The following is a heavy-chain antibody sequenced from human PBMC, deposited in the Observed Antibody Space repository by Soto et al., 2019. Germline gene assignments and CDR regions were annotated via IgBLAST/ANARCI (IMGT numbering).Heavy chain of an antibody. CDR2: ISYDGSNK. CDR3: ASLGVGDWANYYYYYGMDV. Sequence: PGGSMKLCSAASGVTFSSYGMHWVRQAPGKGLEWVAVISYDGSNKYYADSVKGRFTISRDNSKNTLYLQMNSLRAEDTAVYYCASLGVGDWANYYYYYGMDVWAQGTTVTVSS. CDR1: GVTFSSYG. V-gene: IGHV3-30*03. J-gene: IGHJ6*01. D-gene: IGHD2-21*02.